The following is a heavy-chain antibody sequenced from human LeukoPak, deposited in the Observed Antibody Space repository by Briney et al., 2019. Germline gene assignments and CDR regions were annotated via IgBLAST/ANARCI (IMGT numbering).Heavy chain of an antibody. D-gene: IGHD2-21*02. CDR3: AKGIKGSYCNGDCYLTYYYYGLDV. CDR1: GFTFSNYA. J-gene: IGHJ6*02. CDR2: VSGSGRNT. V-gene: IGHV3-23*01. Sequence: GGSLRLSCAGSGFTFSNYAMTWVRQAPGKGLEWVSSVSGSGRNTFYPGSVEGRFTISRDNSKNTVYLQMNSLRADDTAVYYCAKGIKGSYCNGDCYLTYYYYGLDVWGQGTTVTVSS.